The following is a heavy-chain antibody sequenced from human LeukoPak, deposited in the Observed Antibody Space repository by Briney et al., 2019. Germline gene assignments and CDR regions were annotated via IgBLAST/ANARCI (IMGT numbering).Heavy chain of an antibody. CDR3: ARECSTSRYRAYDY. D-gene: IGHD2-2*02. Sequence: ASVKVSCKASGYTFTGYYMHWVRQAPGHGLEWTGWINPNRGGTNYAQKFQGRVTMTRDTSISTAYMELSRLRSDDTAVYYCARECSTSRYRAYDYWGQGTLVTVSS. V-gene: IGHV1-2*02. J-gene: IGHJ4*02. CDR1: GYTFTGYY. CDR2: INPNRGGT.